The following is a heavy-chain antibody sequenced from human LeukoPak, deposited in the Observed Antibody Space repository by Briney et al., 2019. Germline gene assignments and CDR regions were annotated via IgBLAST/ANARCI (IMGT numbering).Heavy chain of an antibody. CDR1: GYTFTSYG. Sequence: ASVKVSCKASGYTFTSYGISWVRQAPGQGLEWMGWISAYNGNTNYAQKLQGRVTMTTDTSTSTAYIELRSLRSDDTAVYYCARVGSLYGDPIDYWGQGTLVTVSS. V-gene: IGHV1-18*01. CDR2: ISAYNGNT. D-gene: IGHD4-17*01. CDR3: ARVGSLYGDPIDY. J-gene: IGHJ4*02.